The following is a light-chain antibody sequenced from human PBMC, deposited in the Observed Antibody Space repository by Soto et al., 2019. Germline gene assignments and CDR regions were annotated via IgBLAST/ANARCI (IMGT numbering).Light chain of an antibody. CDR3: SLYAGSNNFV. Sequence: QSVLTQPPSASGSPGQSVTISCTGTSSDIGAYIYVSWYQQHPGKAPKLMISEVSRRPSGVPKRFSGSKSGNTASLTVSGHQADDEAHYYCSLYAGSNNFVFGTGTKVTVL. J-gene: IGLJ1*01. CDR1: SSDIGAYIY. CDR2: EVS. V-gene: IGLV2-8*01.